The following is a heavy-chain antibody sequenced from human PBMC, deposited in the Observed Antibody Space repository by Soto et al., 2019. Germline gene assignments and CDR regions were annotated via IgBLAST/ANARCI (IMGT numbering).Heavy chain of an antibody. CDR1: GFTFGNFG. D-gene: IGHD6-13*01. CDR2: ISSDGSRK. CDR3: ARGCSGGTNCFYFDF. J-gene: IGHJ4*02. V-gene: IGHV3-30*03. Sequence: QVHLVESGGGVVQPGRSLRLSCAASGFTFGNFGIHWVRQAPGKGLEWVADISSDGSRKFYADSVKGRFTISRDNSKNTLYLQMNSLRTDDTAVYFCARGCSGGTNCFYFDFWGQGILVTVSS.